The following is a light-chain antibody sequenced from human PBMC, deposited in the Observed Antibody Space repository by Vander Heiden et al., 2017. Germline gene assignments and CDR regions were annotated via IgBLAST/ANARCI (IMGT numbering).Light chain of an antibody. CDR3: QQIDSTPPDT. CDR2: AAS. J-gene: IGKJ2*01. V-gene: IGKV1-39*01. CDR1: QSISSY. Sequence: DIQMTQSPSSLSASVGDRVTITCRASQSISSYLNWYQQKPGKAPKLLIYAASSLQSGVPSRFSGSGSGTDFTLTISSRQPEDFATYYCQQIDSTPPDTFGQGTKLEIK.